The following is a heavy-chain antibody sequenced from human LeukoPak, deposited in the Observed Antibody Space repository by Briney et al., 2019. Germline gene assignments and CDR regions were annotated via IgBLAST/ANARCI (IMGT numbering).Heavy chain of an antibody. V-gene: IGHV1-18*01. J-gene: IGHJ3*02. CDR2: ISAYNGNT. CDR1: GYTFTSYG. D-gene: IGHD3-22*01. Sequence: ASVKVSCKASGYTFTSYGISWVRQAPGQGLEWMGWISAYNGNTNYAQKLQGRVTMTTDTSTSTAYMELRSLRSDDTAVYYCARADPIYYYDSSGYGGAFDSWGQGTMVTVSS. CDR3: ARADPIYYYDSSGYGGAFDS.